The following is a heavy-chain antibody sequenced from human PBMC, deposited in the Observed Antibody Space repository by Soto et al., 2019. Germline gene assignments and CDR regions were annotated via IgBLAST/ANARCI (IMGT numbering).Heavy chain of an antibody. Sequence: PSETLSLTCTVSGGSIGSRNYYWSWIRQHPGKGLEYIGYIYKSGSTYYNPSLKSRVTISVDTSKNQFSLKLSSVTAADTAVYYCARARRYFDWLLLPLDYWGQGTLVTVSS. CDR3: ARARRYFDWLLLPLDY. V-gene: IGHV4-39*07. CDR2: IYKSGST. J-gene: IGHJ4*02. D-gene: IGHD3-9*01. CDR1: GGSIGSRNYY.